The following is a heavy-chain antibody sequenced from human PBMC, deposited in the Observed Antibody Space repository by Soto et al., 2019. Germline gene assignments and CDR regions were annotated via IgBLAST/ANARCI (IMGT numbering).Heavy chain of an antibody. V-gene: IGHV3-15*01. Sequence: GGSLRLSCAASGFTFSNAWMSWVRQAPGKGLEWVGRIKSKTDGGTTDYAAPVKGRFTISRDDSKNTLYLQMNSLKTEDTAVYYCTTVSGDYPRNYYYYYYMDVWGKGTTVTVSS. J-gene: IGHJ6*03. CDR1: GFTFSNAW. D-gene: IGHD4-17*01. CDR2: IKSKTDGGTT. CDR3: TTVSGDYPRNYYYYYYMDV.